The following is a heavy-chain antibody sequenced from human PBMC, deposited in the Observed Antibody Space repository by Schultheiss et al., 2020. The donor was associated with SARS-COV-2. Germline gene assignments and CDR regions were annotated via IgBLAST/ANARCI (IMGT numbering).Heavy chain of an antibody. CDR1: GFTFSSYW. D-gene: IGHD6-19*01. J-gene: IGHJ4*02. Sequence: GGSLRLSCAASGFTFSSYWMHWVRQAPGKGLVWVSRINSDGSSTSYADSVKGRFTISRDNAKNTLYLQMNSLRAEDTAVYYCAKGHSSGWDGYFDYWGQGTLVTVSS. CDR2: INSDGSST. V-gene: IGHV3-74*01. CDR3: AKGHSSGWDGYFDY.